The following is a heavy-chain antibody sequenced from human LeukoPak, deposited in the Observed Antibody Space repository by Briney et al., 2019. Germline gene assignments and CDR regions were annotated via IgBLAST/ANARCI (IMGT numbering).Heavy chain of an antibody. CDR2: IIPIFGTA. Sequence: SVKVSCTASGGTFSSYAISWVRQAPGQGLEWMGGIIPIFGTANYAQKFQGRVTITADESTSTAYMELSSLRSEDTAVYYCAIQYIAARRKGGYYYYGMDVWGQGTTVTVSS. CDR3: AIQYIAARRKGGYYYYGMDV. CDR1: GGTFSSYA. V-gene: IGHV1-69*13. J-gene: IGHJ6*02. D-gene: IGHD6-6*01.